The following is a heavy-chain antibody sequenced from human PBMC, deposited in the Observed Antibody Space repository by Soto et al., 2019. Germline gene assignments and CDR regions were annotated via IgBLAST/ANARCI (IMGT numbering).Heavy chain of an antibody. J-gene: IGHJ4*02. V-gene: IGHV4-31*03. Sequence: QVQLQESGPGLVQPSQTLSLTCTVSGASIGSGSYYWSWIRQYPGECLVWIGHLYDSGRTYYNPSLESRVSISIDRSKNEFSLTLTSVTAADTAVYYCARLTTIIAGAFDDWGLGTVVTVSS. CDR1: GASIGSGSYY. CDR2: LYDSGRT. D-gene: IGHD2-15*01. CDR3: ARLTTIIAGAFDD.